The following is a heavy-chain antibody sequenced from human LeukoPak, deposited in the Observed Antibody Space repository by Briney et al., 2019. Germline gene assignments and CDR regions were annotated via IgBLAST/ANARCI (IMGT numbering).Heavy chain of an antibody. CDR2: ISAYNGDT. Sequence: SVKVSCKASGYTFTSYGISWVRQAPGQGLEGVGWISAYNGDTNYAQKLQGRVTMTTDTSTSTAYMELRSLRSDDTAVYYCARDSGAWCYGSGSYCGYWGQGTLVTVSS. J-gene: IGHJ4*02. CDR1: GYTFTSYG. CDR3: ARDSGAWCYGSGSYCGY. D-gene: IGHD3-10*01. V-gene: IGHV1-18*01.